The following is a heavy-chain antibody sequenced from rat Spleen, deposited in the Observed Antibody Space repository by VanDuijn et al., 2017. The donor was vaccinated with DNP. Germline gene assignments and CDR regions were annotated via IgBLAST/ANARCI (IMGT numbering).Heavy chain of an antibody. CDR2: IWGHGST. CDR3: TREGWGYVMDA. D-gene: IGHD4-1*01. CDR1: GFSLTNYG. Sequence: QVQLKESGPVLVQASETLSLTCTVSGFSLTNYGVIWVRQSPGKGLEWMGIIWGHGSTDYNSALKSRLSINRDTSKSQVFLKMTSVQTDDTAIYYCTREGWGYVMDAWGQVASVTVSS. V-gene: IGHV2S75*01. J-gene: IGHJ4*01.